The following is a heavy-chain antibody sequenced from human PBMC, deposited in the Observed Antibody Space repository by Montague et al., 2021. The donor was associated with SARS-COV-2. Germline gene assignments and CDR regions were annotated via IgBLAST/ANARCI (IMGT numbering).Heavy chain of an antibody. D-gene: IGHD5-18*01. J-gene: IGHJ5*02. V-gene: IGHV4-39*01. CDR1: GGSISSSSYY. CDR3: ARTEIQVWSRRWSDP. CDR2: IYYSGST. Sequence: SETLSLTCTVSGGSISSSSYYWGWIRQPPGKGLEWIGSIYYSGSTYYNPSLKSRVTISVDTSKNQFSLKLSSVTAADTAVYYCARTEIQVWSRRWSDPWGQGTLVTVSS.